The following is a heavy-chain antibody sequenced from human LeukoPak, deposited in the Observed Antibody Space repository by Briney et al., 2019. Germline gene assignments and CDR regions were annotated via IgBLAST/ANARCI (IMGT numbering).Heavy chain of an antibody. V-gene: IGHV3-21*01. J-gene: IGHJ4*02. CDR2: ISSSSSYI. D-gene: IGHD5-18*01. Sequence: GGSLRLSCAASGFAFSSYSMNWVRQAPGKGLEWVSSISSSSSYIYYADSVKGRFTISRDNAKNSLYLQMNSLRAEDTAVYYCASEKDVDTASPFDYWGQGTLVTVSS. CDR3: ASEKDVDTASPFDY. CDR1: GFAFSSYS.